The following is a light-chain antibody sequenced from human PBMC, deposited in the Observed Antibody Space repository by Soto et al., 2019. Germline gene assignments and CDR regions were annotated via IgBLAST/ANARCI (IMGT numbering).Light chain of an antibody. Sequence: SVLTQPPSASGTPGQRVTISCSGSSSNIGSNSVNWYQQLPGTAPKLLMYSSNQRPSGVPDRFSGSKSGTSASLAISGLQSEDEADYYCAAWDASLNGVVFGGGTQLTVL. CDR3: AAWDASLNGVV. CDR2: SSN. V-gene: IGLV1-44*01. CDR1: SSNIGSNS. J-gene: IGLJ2*01.